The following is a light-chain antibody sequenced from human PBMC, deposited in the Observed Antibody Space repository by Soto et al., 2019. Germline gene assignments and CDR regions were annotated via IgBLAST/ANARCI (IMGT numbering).Light chain of an antibody. CDR2: DAY. J-gene: IGKJ5*01. Sequence: DFQMTQSPFTLTASAGDRVNITCRASQSISNWLAWYHQKPGKAPRLLIYDAYTLDSGVPSRFSGSRSGTEFTLTIILLQPDDVGNLYCQQYNIFSTRFG. V-gene: IGKV1-5*01. CDR3: QQYNIFSTR. CDR1: QSISNW.